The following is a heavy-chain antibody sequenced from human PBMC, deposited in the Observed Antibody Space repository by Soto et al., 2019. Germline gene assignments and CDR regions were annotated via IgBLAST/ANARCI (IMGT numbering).Heavy chain of an antibody. CDR2: IYHSGSP. CDR1: GGSISSGTW. D-gene: IGHD2-2*01. J-gene: IGHJ5*02. V-gene: IGHV4-4*02. CDR3: ARRVPAAPNWFDP. Sequence: QVQLQESGPGLVKPSGTLSLTCAVSGGSISSGTWWSLVRQPPGRGLEWSGEIYHSGSPNYNPSLKSRVTMSVDKSKNLFSLRLSSVTAADSALYYCARRVPAAPNWFDPWGQGTLVTVSS.